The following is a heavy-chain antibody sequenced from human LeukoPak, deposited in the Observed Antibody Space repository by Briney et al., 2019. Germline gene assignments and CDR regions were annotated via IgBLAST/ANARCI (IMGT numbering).Heavy chain of an antibody. CDR3: ARDLGWELLDFYYGMDV. V-gene: IGHV1-18*01. Sequence: ASVKVSGKASGGTFSSYAISWVRQAPGQGLEWMGWISAYNGNTNYAQKLQGRVTMTTDTSTSTAYMELRSLRSDDTAVYYCARDLGWELLDFYYGMDVWGQGTTVTVSS. CDR1: GGTFSSYA. J-gene: IGHJ6*02. D-gene: IGHD1-26*01. CDR2: ISAYNGNT.